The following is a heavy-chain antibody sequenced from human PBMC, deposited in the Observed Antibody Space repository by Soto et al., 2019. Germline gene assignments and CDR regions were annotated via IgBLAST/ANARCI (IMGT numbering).Heavy chain of an antibody. V-gene: IGHV3-23*01. CDR3: AKDAIAKHGIWLMDS. CDR2: LLRPGRST. J-gene: IGHJ5*02. D-gene: IGHD3-16*01. CDR1: GFMFSDYP. Sequence: GGAQRLSXAPSGFMFSDYPITWTRQAPGKELEWVSGLLRPGRSTYYAASVKGRFTISGDTSANTVYLQMDSLRAEDTAVYYCAKDAIAKHGIWLMDSWGQGTVVTVSS.